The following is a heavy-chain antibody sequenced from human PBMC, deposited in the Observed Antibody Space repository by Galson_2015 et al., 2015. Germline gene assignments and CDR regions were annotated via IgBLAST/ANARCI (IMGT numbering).Heavy chain of an antibody. Sequence: SVKVSCKASGGTFSSYAISWVRQAPGQGLEWMGGIIPIFGTANYAQKFQGRVTITADESTSTAYMELSSLRSEDTAVYYCARDVGTPGVCCAFEIWGQGTMVTVSS. J-gene: IGHJ3*02. D-gene: IGHD3-16*01. V-gene: IGHV1-69*13. CDR1: GGTFSSYA. CDR3: ARDVGTPGVCCAFEI. CDR2: IIPIFGTA.